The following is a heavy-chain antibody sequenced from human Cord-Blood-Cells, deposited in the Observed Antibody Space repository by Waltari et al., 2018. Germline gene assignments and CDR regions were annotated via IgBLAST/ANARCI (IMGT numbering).Heavy chain of an antibody. CDR2: ISGSVGST. CDR3: AKGVGGWYYYYGMDV. V-gene: IGHV3-23*01. J-gene: IGHJ6*02. D-gene: IGHD6-19*01. Sequence: EVQLLESGGGLVQPGGSLSLSCAASGFTFSSYALSWARQAPGKGLEWVSAISGSVGSTYYADSVKGRFTISRDNSKNTLYLQMNSLRAEDTAVYYCAKGVGGWYYYYGMDVWGQGTTVTVSS. CDR1: GFTFSSYA.